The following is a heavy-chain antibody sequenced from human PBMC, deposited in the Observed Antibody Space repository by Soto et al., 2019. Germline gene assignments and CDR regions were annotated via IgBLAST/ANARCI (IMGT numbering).Heavy chain of an antibody. CDR2: ISGSGGST. D-gene: IGHD1-26*01. CDR3: AKDMWELLFFDY. CDR1: GFTFSSYA. Sequence: EVQLLESGGGFVPPGGYLRLSCAASGFTFSSYALGWVRQAPVKGLEWGSAISGSGGSTYYADSVKGRFTISKDNSKNTLYLQMNSLRAEDTAVYDCAKDMWELLFFDYWGQGTLVTVSS. V-gene: IGHV3-23*01. J-gene: IGHJ4*02.